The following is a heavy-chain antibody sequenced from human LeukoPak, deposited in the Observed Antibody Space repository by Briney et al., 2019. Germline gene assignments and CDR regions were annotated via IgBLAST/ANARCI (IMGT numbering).Heavy chain of an antibody. V-gene: IGHV4-59*01. J-gene: IGHJ1*01. CDR2: IYYSGST. D-gene: IGHD6-13*01. CDR1: GGSISSYY. CDR3: ARRTGRYSSSWPFQH. Sequence: SETLSLTCTVSGGSISSYYWSWIRQPPGKGLEWIGYIYYSGSTNYNPSLKSRVTISVDTSKNQFSLKLSSVTAADTAVYYCARRTGRYSSSWPFQHWGQGTLVTVSS.